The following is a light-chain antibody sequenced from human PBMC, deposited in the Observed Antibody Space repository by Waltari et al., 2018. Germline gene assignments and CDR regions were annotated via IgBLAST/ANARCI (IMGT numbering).Light chain of an antibody. V-gene: IGKV3-20*01. CDR1: QSLSSSY. CDR2: GAS. CDR3: QQYYEWPLT. J-gene: IGKJ4*01. Sequence: EIVLTQSPDTLSLSPGDRAALSCRASQSLSSSYLAWYQQKPGQAPRLLIYGASSRATGIPDRFSGSGSETDFTLTISRLEPEDFAVYYCQQYYEWPLTFGGGTKVEIK.